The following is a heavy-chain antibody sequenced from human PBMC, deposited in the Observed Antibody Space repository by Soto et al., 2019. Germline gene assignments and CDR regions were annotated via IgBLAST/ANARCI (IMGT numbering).Heavy chain of an antibody. Sequence: GGSLRLSCAASGFTFSSYEMNWVRQAPGKGLEWVSYISSSGSTIYYADSVKGRFTISRDNAKNSLYLQMNSLRAEDTAVYYCARDYPNWNKDHYYYYIDVWGKGTTVTVSS. CDR1: GFTFSSYE. CDR3: ARDYPNWNKDHYYYYIDV. V-gene: IGHV3-48*03. J-gene: IGHJ6*03. D-gene: IGHD1-20*01. CDR2: ISSSGSTI.